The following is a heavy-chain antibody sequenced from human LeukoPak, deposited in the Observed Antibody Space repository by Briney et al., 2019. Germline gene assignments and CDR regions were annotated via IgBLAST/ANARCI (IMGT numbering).Heavy chain of an antibody. CDR2: MYPNSGNT. V-gene: IGHV1-8*01. CDR3: ARGRYNWNYVYYYYYYGMDV. D-gene: IGHD1-7*01. Sequence: ASVTVSCKASGYTFTSYDINWVRQAPGQGLEWMGWMYPNSGNTGYAQKFQGRVTMTRNTSISTAYMELSSLRSEDTAVYYCARGRYNWNYVYYYYYYGMDVWGQGTTVTVSS. CDR1: GYTFTSYD. J-gene: IGHJ6*02.